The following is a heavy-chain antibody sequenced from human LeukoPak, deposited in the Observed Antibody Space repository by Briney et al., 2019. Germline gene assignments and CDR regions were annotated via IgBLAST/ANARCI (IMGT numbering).Heavy chain of an antibody. CDR2: IYYSGST. Sequence: SETLSLTCTVSGGSISSGGYYWSWIRQHPGKGLEWIGYIYYSGSTYYNPSLKSRVTISVDTSKNQFSLKLSSVTAADTAVCYCARVPLPFITIFGVVTEGGSAFDPWGQGTLVTVSS. J-gene: IGHJ5*02. CDR1: GGSISSGGYY. D-gene: IGHD3-3*01. CDR3: ARVPLPFITIFGVVTEGGSAFDP. V-gene: IGHV4-31*03.